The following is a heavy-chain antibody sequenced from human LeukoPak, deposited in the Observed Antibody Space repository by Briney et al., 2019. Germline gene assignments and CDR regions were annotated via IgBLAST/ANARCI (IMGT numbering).Heavy chain of an antibody. CDR3: ARDVSSDAFDI. V-gene: IGHV3-11*04. J-gene: IGHJ3*02. D-gene: IGHD5/OR15-5a*01. CDR1: GFTFSDYY. Sequence: GGSLRLSCAASGFTFSDYYMSWIRQAPGKGLEWVSCISSSGSTIYYADSVKGRFTISRDNAENSLYLQMNSLRAEDTAVYYCARDVSSDAFDIWGRGTMVTVSS. CDR2: ISSSGSTI.